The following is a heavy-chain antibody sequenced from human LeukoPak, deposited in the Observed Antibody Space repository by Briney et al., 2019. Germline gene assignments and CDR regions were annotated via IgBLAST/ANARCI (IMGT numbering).Heavy chain of an antibody. CDR3: ATSLSGWGTYHYMHV. D-gene: IGHD3-16*01. CDR2: IATDETV. CDR1: GFILSSSE. J-gene: IGHJ6*03. Sequence: GGSLRLSRVASGFILSSSEINWVRRAPGKGLEWVSFIATDETVYYADSVKGRFSLSRDDAKNSLYLQMNSLRAEDTGVYYCATSLSGWGTYHYMHVWGKGTTVTISS. V-gene: IGHV3-48*03.